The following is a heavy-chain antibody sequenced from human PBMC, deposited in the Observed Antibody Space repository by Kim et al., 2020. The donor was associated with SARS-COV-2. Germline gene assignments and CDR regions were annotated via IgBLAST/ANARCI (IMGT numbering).Heavy chain of an antibody. CDR1: GGSISSYY. J-gene: IGHJ2*01. CDR3: ARASESSSWYRGQLHWYFDL. Sequence: SETLSLTCTVSGGSISSYYWSWIRQPPGKGLEWIGYIYYSGSTNYNPSLKSRVTISVDTSKNQFSLKLSSVTAADTAVYYCARASESSSWYRGQLHWYFDLWGRGTLVTVSS. CDR2: IYYSGST. V-gene: IGHV4-59*13. D-gene: IGHD6-13*01.